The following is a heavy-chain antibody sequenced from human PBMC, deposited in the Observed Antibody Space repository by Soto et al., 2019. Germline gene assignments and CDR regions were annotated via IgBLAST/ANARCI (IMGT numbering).Heavy chain of an antibody. CDR1: GFTFSSYA. V-gene: IGHV3-23*01. J-gene: IGHJ4*02. CDR2: ISGSGGST. CDR3: AKRATSVAATGGSFDY. D-gene: IGHD2-15*01. Sequence: GGSLRLSCAASGFTFSSYAMSWVRQAPGKGLECVSAISGSGGSTYYADSVKGRFTISRDNSQNTFHLQMNSLRADDTAVYYCAKRATSVAATGGSFDYWGQGTLVTVSS.